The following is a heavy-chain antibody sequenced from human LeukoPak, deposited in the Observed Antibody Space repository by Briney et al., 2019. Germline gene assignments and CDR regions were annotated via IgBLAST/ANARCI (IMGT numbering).Heavy chain of an antibody. CDR1: GGSISSYY. Sequence: PSETLSLTCTVSGGSISSYYWSWIRQPPGKGLEWIGYIYYSGSTNYNPSLKSRVTISVDTSKNQFSLKLSSVTAADTAVYYCARGYNSGEDDHFDYWGQGTLVTVSS. J-gene: IGHJ4*02. V-gene: IGHV4-59*01. CDR2: IYYSGST. D-gene: IGHD1-20*01. CDR3: ARGYNSGEDDHFDY.